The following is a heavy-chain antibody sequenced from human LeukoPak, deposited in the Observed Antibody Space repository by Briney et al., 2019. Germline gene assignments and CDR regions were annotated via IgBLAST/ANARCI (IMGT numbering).Heavy chain of an antibody. D-gene: IGHD3-10*01. Sequence: SETLSLTCTVSGDSISSSYWGWIRQPPGKGLEWIGYIYYSGSTNYNPSLKSRVTISVDRSKNQFSLRLSSVTAADTAVYYCAGSGSGSYYSPWYFDLWGRGTLVIVSS. V-gene: IGHV4-59*08. CDR2: IYYSGST. J-gene: IGHJ2*01. CDR3: AGSGSGSYYSPWYFDL. CDR1: GDSISSSY.